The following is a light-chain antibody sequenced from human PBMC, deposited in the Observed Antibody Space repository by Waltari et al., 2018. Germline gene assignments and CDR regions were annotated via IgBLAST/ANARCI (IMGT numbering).Light chain of an antibody. CDR2: YDS. J-gene: IGLJ2*01. V-gene: IGLV3-21*04. CDR1: NIGRNS. CDR3: LVWHSTTDHHGV. Sequence: SYVVTQSPSVSVAPGEPARITCGGDNIGRNSVHWSQPRPGQAPVLVISYDSDRPSGIPERFSGSNSGNTATLTISWVEADDEADYYCLVWHSTTDHHGVFGGGTKLTVL.